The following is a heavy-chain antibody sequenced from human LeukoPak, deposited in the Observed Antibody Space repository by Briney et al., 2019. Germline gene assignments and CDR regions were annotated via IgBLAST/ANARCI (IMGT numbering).Heavy chain of an antibody. V-gene: IGHV3-30*01. Sequence: PGGSLRLSCAASGVTFSSYAMHWVRQAPGKGLEWVAVIPYDGSNKYYADSVKGRFTISRDNSKNTLYLQMNSLRAEDTAVYYCARPLSPYSSSWFFDYWGQGTLVTVSS. D-gene: IGHD6-13*01. J-gene: IGHJ4*02. CDR1: GVTFSSYA. CDR3: ARPLSPYSSSWFFDY. CDR2: IPYDGSNK.